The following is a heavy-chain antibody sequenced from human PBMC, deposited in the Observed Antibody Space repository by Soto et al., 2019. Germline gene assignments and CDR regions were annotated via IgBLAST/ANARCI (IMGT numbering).Heavy chain of an antibody. J-gene: IGHJ4*02. CDR1: GGSVSSGSYY. Sequence: SETLSLTCTVSGGSVSSGSYYWSWIRQPPGKGLEWIGYIYYSGSTNYNPSLKSRVTISVDTSKNQFSLKLSSVTAADTAVYYCARDRTIAVAGMGGFDYWGQGTLVTVSS. CDR2: IYYSGST. CDR3: ARDRTIAVAGMGGFDY. V-gene: IGHV4-61*01. D-gene: IGHD6-19*01.